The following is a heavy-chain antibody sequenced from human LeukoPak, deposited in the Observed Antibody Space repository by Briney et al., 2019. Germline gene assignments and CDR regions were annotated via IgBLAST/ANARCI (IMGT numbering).Heavy chain of an antibody. D-gene: IGHD3-16*01. CDR3: GRGGYYFDY. Sequence: SGGSLRLSCAASGFTFSSYSMNWVRQAPGKGLEWVSYISSSSSTIYYADSVKGRFTISRDNAKNSLYLQMNSLRAEDTAVYYWGRGGYYFDYLGQGTLVTASS. CDR1: GFTFSSYS. CDR2: ISSSSSTI. V-gene: IGHV3-48*01. J-gene: IGHJ4*02.